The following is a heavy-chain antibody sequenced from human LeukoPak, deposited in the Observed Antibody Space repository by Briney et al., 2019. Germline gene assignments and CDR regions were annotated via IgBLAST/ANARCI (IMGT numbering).Heavy chain of an antibody. J-gene: IGHJ4*02. V-gene: IGHV3-7*01. CDR2: IKQDGSEK. CDR3: ASLLSGSNQINDY. D-gene: IGHD1-26*01. Sequence: GGSLRLSCAASGFTFSSYWMSWVRQAPGKGLEWVANIKQDGSEKYYVDSVKGRLTISRDNAKNSLYLQVNSLRAEDTAVYYCASLLSGSNQINDYWGQGTLVTVSS. CDR1: GFTFSSYW.